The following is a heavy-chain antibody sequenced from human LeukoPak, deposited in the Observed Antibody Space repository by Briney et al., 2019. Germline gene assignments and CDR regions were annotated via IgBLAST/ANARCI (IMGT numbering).Heavy chain of an antibody. CDR3: ARESGSLTKVTYYGLDI. V-gene: IGHV3-66*01. D-gene: IGHD3-3*01. CDR1: GFSVDYNY. CDR2: IDDTGT. Sequence: GGSLRLSCAASGFSVDYNYMTWVRQAPGRGLEWVASIDDTGTHYATSVKGRFDISRDISKNTVSLHLNNVRADDTGLYFCARESGSLTKVTYYGLDIWGPGTTVAVTS. J-gene: IGHJ6*02.